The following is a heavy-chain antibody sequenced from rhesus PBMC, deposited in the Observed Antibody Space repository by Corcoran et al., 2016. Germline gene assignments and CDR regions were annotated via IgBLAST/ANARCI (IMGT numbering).Heavy chain of an antibody. CDR1: GGSIRGGYY. CDR3: ARSGDIVVVLTAPFDY. CDR2: IYGNSAST. Sequence: QVQLQESGPGLVKPSETLSLTCAVSGGSIRGGYYWGWNRHHPGKGLEWIGNIYGNSASTYYNPALKSRVTISKDTSKNQFSLKLSSVTAADTAVYYCARSGDIVVVLTAPFDYWGQGVLVTVSS. D-gene: IGHD2-15*01. V-gene: IGHV4S7*01. J-gene: IGHJ4*01.